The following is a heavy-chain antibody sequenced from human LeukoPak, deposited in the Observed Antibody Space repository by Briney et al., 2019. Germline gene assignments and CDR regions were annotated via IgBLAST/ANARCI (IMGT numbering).Heavy chain of an antibody. J-gene: IGHJ4*02. Sequence: GASVKVSCKTSGGTFSSYAISWVRQAPGQGLEWMGGIIPILGTANYAQKFQGRVTITADESTSTAYIELSSLRSEDTAVYYCARDVYSWYFDYWGQGTLVTVSS. V-gene: IGHV1-69*13. CDR2: IIPILGTA. CDR1: GGTFSSYA. D-gene: IGHD2-21*01. CDR3: ARDVYSWYFDY.